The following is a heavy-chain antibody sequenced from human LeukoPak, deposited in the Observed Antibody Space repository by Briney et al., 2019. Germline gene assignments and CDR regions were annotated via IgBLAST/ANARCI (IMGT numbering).Heavy chain of an antibody. CDR1: GFTFSSYW. V-gene: IGHV3-7*01. D-gene: IGHD7-27*01. Sequence: PGGSLRLSCAASGFTFSSYWMSWVRQAPGKGLEGVANIKEDGSEKYYVDSVKGRFTISRDNAKNSLYLQMNSLRAEDTAVYYCANRNWGLPFDYWGQGTLVTVSS. CDR3: ANRNWGLPFDY. CDR2: IKEDGSEK. J-gene: IGHJ4*02.